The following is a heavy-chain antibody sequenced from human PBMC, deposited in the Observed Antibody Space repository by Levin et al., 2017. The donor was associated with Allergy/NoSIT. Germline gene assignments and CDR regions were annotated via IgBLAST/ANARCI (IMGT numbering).Heavy chain of an antibody. CDR1: GYTLTELS. CDR3: ATALRYFDWLLTQWDY. D-gene: IGHD3-9*01. CDR2: FDPEDGET. V-gene: IGHV1-24*01. Sequence: GASVKVSCKVSGYTLTELSMHWVRQAPGKGLEWMGGFDPEDGETIYAQKFQGRVTMTEDTSTDTAYMELSSLRSEDTAVYYCATALRYFDWLLTQWDYWGQGTLVTVSS. J-gene: IGHJ4*02.